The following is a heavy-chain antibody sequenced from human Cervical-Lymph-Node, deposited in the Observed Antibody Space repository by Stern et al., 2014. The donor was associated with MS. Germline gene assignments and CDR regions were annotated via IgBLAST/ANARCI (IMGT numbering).Heavy chain of an antibody. Sequence: VQLVESGAEVKKHGSSVKVYCKASGGTFSSYAISWVRQAPGQGLEWMGGIIPIFGTAKYAQKFQGRVTITADESTSTAYMELSSLRSEDTAVYYCARGTYYYDSSGYYVSYYYYYGMDVWGQGTTVTVSS. CDR1: GGTFSSYA. J-gene: IGHJ6*02. V-gene: IGHV1-69*01. CDR2: IIPIFGTA. D-gene: IGHD3-22*01. CDR3: ARGTYYYDSSGYYVSYYYYYGMDV.